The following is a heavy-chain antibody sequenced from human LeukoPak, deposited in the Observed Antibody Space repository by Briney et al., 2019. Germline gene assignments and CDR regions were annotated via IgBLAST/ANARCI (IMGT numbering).Heavy chain of an antibody. J-gene: IGHJ5*02. Sequence: PSETLSLTCTVSGGSISSYYWSWIRRPPGKGLEWVGYIYYSGSTNYNPSLKSRVTISVDTSKNQFSLKLSSVTAADTAVYYCARDLRGYSYGYWFDPWGQGTLVTVSS. V-gene: IGHV4-59*01. D-gene: IGHD5-18*01. CDR2: IYYSGST. CDR3: ARDLRGYSYGYWFDP. CDR1: GGSISSYY.